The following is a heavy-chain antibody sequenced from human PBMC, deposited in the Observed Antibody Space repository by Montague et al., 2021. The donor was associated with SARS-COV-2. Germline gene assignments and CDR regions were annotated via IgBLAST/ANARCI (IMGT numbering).Heavy chain of an antibody. Sequence: SETLSLTCAVYGGSFSGYYWSWIRQPPGEGLEWIGEINHSGSTXXXPSXXXRVTISVDTSKNQFSLKLRSVTAADTAVYFCARGFRSVVPAVLGVAFYYYCDMDVWGQGTTVTVSS. D-gene: IGHD2-2*01. CDR1: GGSFSGYY. CDR2: INHSGST. V-gene: IGHV4-34*01. J-gene: IGHJ6*02. CDR3: ARGFRSVVPAVLGVAFYYYCDMDV.